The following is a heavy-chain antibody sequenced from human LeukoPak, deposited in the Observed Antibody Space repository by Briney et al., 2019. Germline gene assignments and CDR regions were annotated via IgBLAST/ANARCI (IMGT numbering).Heavy chain of an antibody. CDR2: LYSDGNT. CDR1: GLTVITND. D-gene: IGHD1-14*01. CDR3: ARGVEPLAANTLAY. V-gene: IGHV3-53*01. J-gene: IGHJ4*02. Sequence: PGGSLRLSCAASGLTVITNDMTWVRQAPGKGLEWVSVLYSDGNTKYADSVQGRLTISRDNSKNTLYLEMNSLSPDDTAVYYCARGVEPLAANTLAYWGQGTLVTVSS.